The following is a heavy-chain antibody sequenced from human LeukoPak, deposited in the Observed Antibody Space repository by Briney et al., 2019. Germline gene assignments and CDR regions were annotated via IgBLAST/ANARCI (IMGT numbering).Heavy chain of an antibody. V-gene: IGHV5-51*01. Sequence: GESLKISCKGSGDTFTNHWIGWVRQMPGEGLEWMGIIYPGDSDTKYSPSFQGHVTISVDKSISTAYLQWSSLKASDTAMYYCARRGDRSAYYYDHWGQGTLVTVSS. CDR1: GDTFTNHW. D-gene: IGHD3-22*01. J-gene: IGHJ5*02. CDR3: ARRGDRSAYYYDH. CDR2: IYPGDSDT.